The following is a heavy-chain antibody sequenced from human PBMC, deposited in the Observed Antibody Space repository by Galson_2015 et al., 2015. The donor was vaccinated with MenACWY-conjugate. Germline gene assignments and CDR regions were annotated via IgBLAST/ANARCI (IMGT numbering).Heavy chain of an antibody. D-gene: IGHD5-12*01. J-gene: IGHJ4*02. CDR2: VIMDGTGA. V-gene: IGHV3-74*01. CDR1: GFTFTSHW. Sequence: SLRLSCAASGFTFTSHWMHRARQVPGKGLVWVERVIMDGTGATYADSVKGRFTISRDNAKDTLYLQMDNLRADDTALYYCARAGRYDYLDSWGEGTLVTVSS. CDR3: ARAGRYDYLDS.